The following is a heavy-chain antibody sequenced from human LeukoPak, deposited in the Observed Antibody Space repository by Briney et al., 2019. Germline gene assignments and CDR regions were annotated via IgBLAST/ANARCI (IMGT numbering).Heavy chain of an antibody. CDR2: INPNSGGR. CDR1: GYTFTGYY. V-gene: IGHV1-2*02. J-gene: IGHJ1*01. D-gene: IGHD5-12*01. Sequence: ASVTGSCKASGYTFTGYYIHWVRPAPGQGLEWMGWINPNSGGRNYAQKFQGRVTMTRDTSTTYMELSRLTSDDTAVYYCARAYSGYEAIAYCGQGSPVTVSS. CDR3: ARAYSGYEAIAY.